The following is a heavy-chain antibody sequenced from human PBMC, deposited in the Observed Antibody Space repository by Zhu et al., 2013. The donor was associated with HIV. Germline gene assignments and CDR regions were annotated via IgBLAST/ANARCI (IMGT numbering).Heavy chain of an antibody. D-gene: IGHD3-9*01. CDR3: ARDPSTRYYTDV. Sequence: QVQLEQSGAEVKKPGASVKVSCGASTNTFIGKYINWVRQVPGQGLQWIGWINPHSGDTKCAQTFQGRVILTRDTSVNTVYMELRSLTSDDSAVYYCARDPSTRYYTDVWAKGPRSSSP. J-gene: IGHJ6*03. CDR1: TNTFIGKY. CDR2: INPHSGDT. V-gene: IGHV1-2*02.